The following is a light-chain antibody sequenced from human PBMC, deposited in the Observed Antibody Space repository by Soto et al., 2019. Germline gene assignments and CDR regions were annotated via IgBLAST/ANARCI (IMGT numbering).Light chain of an antibody. Sequence: QSVLTQPASVSGSPGQSITISRTGNSNEFGGYSFVSWYQQHPGKAPKLMIYDVSDRPSGVSNRFSGSKSGNAASLTISGLQAEDEADYYCSSYTSSSTYVFGTGTKVTVL. V-gene: IGLV2-14*01. CDR1: SNEFGGYSF. J-gene: IGLJ1*01. CDR3: SSYTSSSTYV. CDR2: DVS.